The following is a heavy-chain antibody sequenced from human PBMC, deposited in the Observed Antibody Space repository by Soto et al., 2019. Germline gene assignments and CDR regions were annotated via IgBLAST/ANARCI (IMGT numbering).Heavy chain of an antibody. J-gene: IGHJ4*02. V-gene: IGHV5-51*01. CDR1: GYSFSGYW. CDR3: ARRLGSSRPFDY. D-gene: IGHD6-6*01. CDR2: IYPGGSDT. Sequence: GESLKISCQGSGYSFSGYWIAWVRQMPGKGLEWMGIIYPGGSDTRYSPSFQGQVTISADKSISTAYLQWSSLKASDTAMYYCARRLGSSRPFDYWGQGTLVTVSS.